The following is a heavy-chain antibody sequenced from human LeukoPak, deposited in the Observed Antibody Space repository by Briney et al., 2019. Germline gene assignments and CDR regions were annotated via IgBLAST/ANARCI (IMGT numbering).Heavy chain of an antibody. CDR3: AKATEWFGELFPPYFDY. CDR1: GFTFSSYG. Sequence: PGGSLRLSCAASGFTFSSYGMHWVRQAPGKGLEWVAVISYDGSNKYYADSVKGRFTISRDNSKNTLYLQMNSLRAEDTAVYYCAKATEWFGELFPPYFDYWGQGTLVTVSS. V-gene: IGHV3-30*18. J-gene: IGHJ4*02. D-gene: IGHD3-10*01. CDR2: ISYDGSNK.